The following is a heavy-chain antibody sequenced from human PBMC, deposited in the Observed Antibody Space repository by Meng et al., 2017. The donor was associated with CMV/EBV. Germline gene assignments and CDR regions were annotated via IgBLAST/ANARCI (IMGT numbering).Heavy chain of an antibody. V-gene: IGHV3-74*01. CDR1: GFIFSNYW. Sequence: GESLKISCAAPGFIFSNYWMHWVRQAPGKGLVWVSRINGDGSSTNYADSVKGRFTISRDNAKNTLYLQMNSLRVEDTAVYYCAREFGSGDYWGQGALVTVSS. J-gene: IGHJ4*02. CDR3: AREFGSGDY. CDR2: INGDGSST. D-gene: IGHD3-3*01.